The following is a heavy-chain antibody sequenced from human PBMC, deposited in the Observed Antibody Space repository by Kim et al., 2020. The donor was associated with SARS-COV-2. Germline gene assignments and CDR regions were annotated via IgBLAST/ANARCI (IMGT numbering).Heavy chain of an antibody. Sequence: GGSLRLSCAASGFTFDDYAMHWVRQAPGKGLEWVSGISWNSGSIGYADSVKGRFTISRDNAKNSLYLQMNSLRAEDTALYYCAKDKSAGSSSWYRTAYYYYGMDVWGQGTTVTVSS. CDR2: ISWNSGSI. CDR3: AKDKSAGSSSWYRTAYYYYGMDV. J-gene: IGHJ6*02. CDR1: GFTFDDYA. D-gene: IGHD6-13*01. V-gene: IGHV3-9*01.